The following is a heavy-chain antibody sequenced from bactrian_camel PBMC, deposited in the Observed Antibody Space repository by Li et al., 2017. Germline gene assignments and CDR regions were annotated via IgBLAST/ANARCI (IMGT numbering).Heavy chain of an antibody. CDR1: GHWYNWAC. CDR2: IGTGTKYASI. V-gene: IGHV3-3*01. D-gene: IGHD2*01. Sequence: HVQLVESGGGSAQAGGSLRLSCVASGHWYNWACMGWFRQAPGKEREGVAAIGTGTKYASIYYADSVKGRFTISKDNAKNTLYLQMNTLKADDTGIYYCAADEACCSGGFCYFNTPQYKHSGQGTQVTVS. J-gene: IGHJ4*01.